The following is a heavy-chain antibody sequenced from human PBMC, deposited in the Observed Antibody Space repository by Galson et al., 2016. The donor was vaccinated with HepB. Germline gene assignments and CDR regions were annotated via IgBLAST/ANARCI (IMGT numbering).Heavy chain of an antibody. CDR1: GFSLSTRGMC. CDR2: IDWDDDK. V-gene: IGHV2-70*01. D-gene: IGHD6-19*01. J-gene: IGHJ4*02. CDR3: ARILAPTPYTSGLGYFDY. Sequence: PALVKPTQTLTLTCTFSGFSLSTRGMCVTWIRQPPGKALEWLALIDWDDDKYYSTALKTRLTISKDTSKKQVVLKMTNMDPVDTAPYYCARILAPTPYTSGLGYFDYWGQGTLVTLSS.